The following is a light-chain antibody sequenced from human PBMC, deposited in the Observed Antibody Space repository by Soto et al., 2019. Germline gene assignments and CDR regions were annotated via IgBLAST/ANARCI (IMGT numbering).Light chain of an antibody. V-gene: IGLV1-47*01. CDR2: RNN. CDR3: AAWDDSLSGPWV. CDR1: SSNIGSNY. J-gene: IGLJ3*02. Sequence: QSVLTQPPSASGTPGQRVTISCSGSSSNIGSNYVYWYQQLPGTAPKLLIYRNNQRPSGVPDRCSGSKSGTSASLAISGLRSEHEADYYCAAWDDSLSGPWVFGGGTKVTVL.